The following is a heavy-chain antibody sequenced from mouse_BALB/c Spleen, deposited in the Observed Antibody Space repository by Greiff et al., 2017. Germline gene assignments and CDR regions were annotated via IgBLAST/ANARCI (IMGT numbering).Heavy chain of an antibody. Sequence: EVKLMESGGGLVKPGGSLKLSCAASGFTFSSYAMSWVRQTPEKRLEWVASISSGGSTYYPDSVKGRFTISRDNARNILYLQMSSLRSEDTAMYYCARGGEQISRRAWFAYWGQGTLVTVSA. CDR2: ISSGGST. CDR1: GFTFSSYA. V-gene: IGHV5-6-5*01. D-gene: IGHD2-4*01. CDR3: ARGGEQISRRAWFAY. J-gene: IGHJ3*01.